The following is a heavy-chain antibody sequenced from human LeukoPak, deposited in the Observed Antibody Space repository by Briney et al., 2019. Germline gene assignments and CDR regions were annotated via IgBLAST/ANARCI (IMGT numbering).Heavy chain of an antibody. J-gene: IGHJ4*02. V-gene: IGHV4-59*08. CDR3: AGRFGENNDY. Sequence: PSETLSLTCTVSGGSISSYYWSWIRQPPGKGLEWIGYIYYSGSTNYNPSLKSRVTMSVDTSKNQFSLKLSSVTAADTAVYYCAGRFGENNDYWGQGTLVTVSS. CDR2: IYYSGST. D-gene: IGHD3-10*01. CDR1: GGSISSYY.